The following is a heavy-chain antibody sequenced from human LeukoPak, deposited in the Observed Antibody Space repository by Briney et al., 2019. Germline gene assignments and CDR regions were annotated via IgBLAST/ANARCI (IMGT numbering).Heavy chain of an antibody. Sequence: PGGSLRLSCTASGFPFIEYSMNWVRQVPGKGLEWTAYIGIDSGNTNYADSVRGRFTISADKTKNSLYLQMNSLRVEDTAVYYCARDHNYAFDNWGQGTLVSVAS. CDR2: IGIDSGNT. D-gene: IGHD1-1*01. CDR3: ARDHNYAFDN. CDR1: GFPFIEYS. V-gene: IGHV3-48*01. J-gene: IGHJ4*02.